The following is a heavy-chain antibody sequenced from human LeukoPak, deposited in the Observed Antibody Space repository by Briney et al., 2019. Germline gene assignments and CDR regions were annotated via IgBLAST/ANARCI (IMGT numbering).Heavy chain of an antibody. J-gene: IGHJ4*02. CDR3: AREGQGYYFWSGYYSGAYYFDY. D-gene: IGHD3-3*01. CDR2: ISAYNGNT. CDR1: GYTFTSYG. Sequence: ASVKVSCKASGYTFTSYGISWVRQAPGQGLEWMGWISAYNGNTDYAQKLQGRVNMTTDTSTSTAYMELRSLRSDDTAVYYCAREGQGYYFWSGYYSGAYYFDYWGQGTLVTVSS. V-gene: IGHV1-18*01.